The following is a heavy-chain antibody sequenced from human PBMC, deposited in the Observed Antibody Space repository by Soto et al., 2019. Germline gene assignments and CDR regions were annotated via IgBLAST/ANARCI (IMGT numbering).Heavy chain of an antibody. CDR2: ISGSGGST. J-gene: IGHJ4*02. CDR1: GFTFSNYA. D-gene: IGHD2-2*01. CDR3: AKDRGGCSSTSCPRRLFDY. Sequence: GGSLRLSCAASGFTFSNYAMSWVRQAPGKGLEWVSGISGSGGSTYYADSVKGRFTISRDNSKNTLYLQMNSLRAEDTAVYYCAKDRGGCSSTSCPRRLFDYWGQGTLVTVSS. V-gene: IGHV3-23*01.